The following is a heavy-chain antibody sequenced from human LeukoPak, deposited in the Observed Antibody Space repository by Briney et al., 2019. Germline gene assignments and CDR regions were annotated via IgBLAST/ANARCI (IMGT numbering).Heavy chain of an antibody. J-gene: IGHJ4*02. CDR1: GGTFSSDA. V-gene: IGHV1-69*04. Sequence: ASVKVSCTASGGTFSSDAFSWVRQAPGQGLEWMGRIIPILGITNYAQKFQGRDTITADKSTSTVYMELSSLRSDDPAVYYCARLVGYDYEYYFDCWGQGTLVTVSS. D-gene: IGHD5-12*01. CDR3: ARLVGYDYEYYFDC. CDR2: IIPILGIT.